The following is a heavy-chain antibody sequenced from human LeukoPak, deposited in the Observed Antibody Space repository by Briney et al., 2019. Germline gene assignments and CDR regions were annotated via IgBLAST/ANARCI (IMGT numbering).Heavy chain of an antibody. V-gene: IGHV1-18*01. CDR3: ARHAGSSSYYYYMDV. J-gene: IGHJ6*03. CDR2: ISPYSDNT. CDR1: GYNFINYG. Sequence: GASVKVSCKASGYNFINYGINWVRQAPGQGLEWMGWISPYSDNTNHAQNLQGRVTMTTDASTNTAYMELRSLRSDDTAVYYCARHAGSSSYYYYMDVWGQGTTVTVSS. D-gene: IGHD3-10*01.